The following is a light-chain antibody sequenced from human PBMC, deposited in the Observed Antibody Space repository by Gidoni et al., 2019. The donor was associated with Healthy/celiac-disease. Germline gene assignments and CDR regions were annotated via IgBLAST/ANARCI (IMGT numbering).Light chain of an antibody. J-gene: IGKJ4*01. CDR1: QSVNSN. Sequence: DIVMTQSPATWSVSPGERATRSCRASQSVNSNLAWYQQKPGQAPRLLIYGASTRATGIPARFSGSGSGAEVTLTISSLQSEDFAVYYCRQYNNWPPLTFXGXTRVXIK. V-gene: IGKV3-15*01. CDR2: GAS. CDR3: RQYNNWPPLT.